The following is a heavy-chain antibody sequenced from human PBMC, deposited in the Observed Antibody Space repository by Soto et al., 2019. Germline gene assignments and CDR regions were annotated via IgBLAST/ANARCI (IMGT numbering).Heavy chain of an antibody. Sequence: EVQLLESGGGLVQPGGSLRLSCAASGFTFSSYAMSWVRQAPGKGLEWVSAISGSGGSTYYADSVKGRFTISRDTSTNTLYLQMNILRADDTAVYYCAKGLTSYLFDYWGQGTLVTVSS. J-gene: IGHJ4*02. CDR3: AKGLTSYLFDY. V-gene: IGHV3-23*01. CDR2: ISGSGGST. D-gene: IGHD2-2*01. CDR1: GFTFSSYA.